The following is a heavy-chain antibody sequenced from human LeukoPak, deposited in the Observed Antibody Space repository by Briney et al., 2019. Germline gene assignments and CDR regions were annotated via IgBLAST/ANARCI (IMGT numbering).Heavy chain of an antibody. J-gene: IGHJ3*02. V-gene: IGHV3-30*04. CDR3: ARVGGIAAAVGAFDI. CDR2: ISYDGSNK. Sequence: GGSLRLSCAASGFTFSSYAMHWVRQAPGKGLEWVAVISYDGSNKYYADSAKGRFTISRDNSKNTLYLQMNSLRAEDTAVYYCARVGGIAAAVGAFDIWGQGTMVTVSS. CDR1: GFTFSSYA. D-gene: IGHD6-13*01.